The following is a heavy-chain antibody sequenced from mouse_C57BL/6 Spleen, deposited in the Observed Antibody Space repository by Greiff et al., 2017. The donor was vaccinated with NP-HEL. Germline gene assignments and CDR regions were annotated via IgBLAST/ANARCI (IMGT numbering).Heavy chain of an antibody. CDR2: IYPGNSDT. J-gene: IGHJ3*01. CDR1: GYTFTSYW. Sequence: VQLQQSGTVLARPGASVKMSCKTSGYTFTSYWMHWVKQRPGQGLGWIGAIYPGNSDTSYNQKFKGKAKLTAVTSASTAYMELSSLTNEDSAVYYCTRTLYYDYGGFAYWGQGTLVTVSA. D-gene: IGHD2-4*01. CDR3: TRTLYYDYGGFAY. V-gene: IGHV1-5*01.